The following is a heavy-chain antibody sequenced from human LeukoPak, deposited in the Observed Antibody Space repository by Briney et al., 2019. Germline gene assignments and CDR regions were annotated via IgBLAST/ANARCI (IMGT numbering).Heavy chain of an antibody. J-gene: IGHJ4*02. CDR1: GYTLSELS. CDR2: FDPEDGET. V-gene: IGHV1-24*01. D-gene: IGHD1-1*01. Sequence: ASVKVSCKVSGYTLSELSMHWVRQAPGKGLEWMGGFDPEDGETIYAQKFQGRVTMTEDTSTDTAYMELNSLRAEDTAVYYCARTPAREPVEHYFDYWGQGTLVTVSS. CDR3: ARTPAREPVEHYFDY.